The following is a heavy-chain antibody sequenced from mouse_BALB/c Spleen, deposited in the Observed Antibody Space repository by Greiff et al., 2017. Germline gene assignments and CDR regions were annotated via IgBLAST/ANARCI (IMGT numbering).Heavy chain of an antibody. V-gene: IGHV14-3*02. CDR3: ATDGYYPHWYFDV. CDR2: IDPANGNT. D-gene: IGHD2-3*01. CDR1: GFNIKDTY. J-gene: IGHJ1*01. Sequence: EVQLVESGAELVKPGASVKLSCTASGFNIKDTYMHWVKQRPEQGLEWIGRIDPANGNTKYDPKFQGKATITADTSSNTAYLQLSSLTSEDTAVYYCATDGYYPHWYFDVWGAGTTVTVSS.